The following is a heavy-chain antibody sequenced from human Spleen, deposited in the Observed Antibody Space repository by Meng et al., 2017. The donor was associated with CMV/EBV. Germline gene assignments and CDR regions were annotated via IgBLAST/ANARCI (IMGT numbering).Heavy chain of an antibody. CDR3: ARGSRRSSTSSGPPGI. D-gene: IGHD2-2*01. J-gene: IGHJ3*02. CDR1: GFTLSSYW. CDR2: IKQDGSEK. Sequence: GESLKISCAASGFTLSSYWMSWVRQAPGKGLEWVANIKQDGSEKYYEDSVKGRFTISRDNGKNSLYLQMNSLRAEDTAVYYCARGSRRSSTSSGPPGIWGQGTMVTVSS. V-gene: IGHV3-7*01.